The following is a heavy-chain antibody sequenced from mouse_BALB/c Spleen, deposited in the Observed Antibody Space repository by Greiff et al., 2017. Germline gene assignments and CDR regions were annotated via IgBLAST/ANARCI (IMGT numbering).Heavy chain of an antibody. V-gene: IGHV2-9*02. CDR1: GFSLTSYG. CDR3: AREDCDGGGDY. Sequence: VKLVESGPGLVAPSQSLSITCTVSGFSLTSYGVHWVRQPPGKGLEWLGVIWAGGSTNYNSALMSRLSISKDNSKSQVFLKMNSRQTDDTAMYYCAREDCDGGGDYWGQGTTLTVSS. CDR2: IWAGGST. J-gene: IGHJ2*01.